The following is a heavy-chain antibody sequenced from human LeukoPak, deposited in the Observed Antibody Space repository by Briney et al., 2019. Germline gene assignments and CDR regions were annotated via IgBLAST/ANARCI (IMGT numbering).Heavy chain of an antibody. V-gene: IGHV1-2*02. Sequence: ASVKVSCKASGYTFTGYHMHWVRQAPGQGLEWMGWINPDSGGTDYAQKFQGRVTMTRDTSISTAYKELSRLRSDDTVMYYCARTFYYGSGRARYMDVWGKGTTVTVSS. D-gene: IGHD3-10*01. CDR2: INPDSGGT. CDR3: ARTFYYGSGRARYMDV. CDR1: GYTFTGYH. J-gene: IGHJ6*03.